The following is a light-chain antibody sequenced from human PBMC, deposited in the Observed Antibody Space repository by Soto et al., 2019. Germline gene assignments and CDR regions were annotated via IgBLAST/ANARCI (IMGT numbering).Light chain of an antibody. Sequence: DVVMTQSPLSLPVTLGQPASISCRSSQSLVYSDGNTYLSWFQQRPGQSPRRLIYKVSNRDSGVRDRFSGSASGTDFTLKISRVEAEDVGVYYCMQGTHWPYTFGQGTKLEIK. CDR2: KVS. CDR1: QSLVYSDGNTY. V-gene: IGKV2-30*01. J-gene: IGKJ2*01. CDR3: MQGTHWPYT.